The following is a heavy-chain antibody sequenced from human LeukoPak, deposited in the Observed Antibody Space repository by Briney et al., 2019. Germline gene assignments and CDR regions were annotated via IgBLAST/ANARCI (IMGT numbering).Heavy chain of an antibody. Sequence: PGGSLRPSCAASGFMFRDCGMHWVRRAPGKGLEWVSFIWNDGRSEHYADSVQGRFSVSRDNSDNTLYLHMTNLRPDDTAVYYCAKDPGATAWGYYMDVWGTGTTVTVSS. V-gene: IGHV3-30*02. CDR2: IWNDGRSE. J-gene: IGHJ6*03. D-gene: IGHD7-27*01. CDR3: AKDPGATAWGYYMDV. CDR1: GFMFRDCG.